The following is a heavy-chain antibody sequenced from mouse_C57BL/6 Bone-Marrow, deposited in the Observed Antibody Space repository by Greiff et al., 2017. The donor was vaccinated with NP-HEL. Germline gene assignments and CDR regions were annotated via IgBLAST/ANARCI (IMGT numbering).Heavy chain of an antibody. V-gene: IGHV1-55*01. Sequence: QVQLQQPGAELVKPGASVKMSCKASGYTFTSYWITWVKQRPGQGLEWIGDIYPGSGSTNYNEKFKSKATLTVDTSSSTAYMQLSSLTSEDSAVYYCAGWLVLRHDFDYWGQGTTLTVSS. D-gene: IGHD2-12*01. CDR3: AGWLVLRHDFDY. J-gene: IGHJ2*01. CDR1: GYTFTSYW. CDR2: IYPGSGST.